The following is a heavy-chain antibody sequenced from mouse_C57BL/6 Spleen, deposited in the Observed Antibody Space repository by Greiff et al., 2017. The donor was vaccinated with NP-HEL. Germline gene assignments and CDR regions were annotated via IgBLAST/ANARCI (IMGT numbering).Heavy chain of an antibody. V-gene: IGHV5-4*01. Sequence: EVHLVESGGGLVKPGGSLKLSCAASGFTFSSYAMSWVRQTPEKRLEWVATISDGGSYTYYPDNVKGRFTISRDNAKNNLYLQMSHLKSEDTAMYYCARDLTLYFDYWGQGTTLTVSS. J-gene: IGHJ2*01. D-gene: IGHD1-1*01. CDR2: ISDGGSYT. CDR3: ARDLTLYFDY. CDR1: GFTFSSYA.